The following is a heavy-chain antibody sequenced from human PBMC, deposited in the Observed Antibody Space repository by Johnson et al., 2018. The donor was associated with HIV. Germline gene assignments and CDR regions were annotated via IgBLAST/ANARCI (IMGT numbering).Heavy chain of an antibody. D-gene: IGHD3/OR15-3a*01. CDR2: IGTAGDT. J-gene: IGHJ3*02. Sequence: VQLVESGGGLVQPGGSLRLSCAASGFTFSSYDMHWVRQATGKGLEWVSSIGTAGDTYYPGSVNGRFTISRENAKNSLYLQMNSLRAGDTAVYYCAREDWVGAFDIWGQGTMVSVSS. CDR3: AREDWVGAFDI. V-gene: IGHV3-13*01. CDR1: GFTFSSYD.